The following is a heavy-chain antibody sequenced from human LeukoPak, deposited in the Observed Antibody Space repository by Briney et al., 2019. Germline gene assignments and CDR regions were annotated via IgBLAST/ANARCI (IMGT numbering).Heavy chain of an antibody. Sequence: SETLSLTCTVSGGSVSRSSYYWGWIRQPPGKGPEWMGSIYYSGNTYYNPSLKSRVTISMDTSKNQFSLNLSSVTAADTAVYYCARDIIVVVTATRYNWFDPWGQGTLVTVSS. CDR2: IYYSGNT. CDR3: ARDIIVVVTATRYNWFDP. V-gene: IGHV4-39*07. CDR1: GGSVSRSSYY. J-gene: IGHJ5*02. D-gene: IGHD2-21*02.